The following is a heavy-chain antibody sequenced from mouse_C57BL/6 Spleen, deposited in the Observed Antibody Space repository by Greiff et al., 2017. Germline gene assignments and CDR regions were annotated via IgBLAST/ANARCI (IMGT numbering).Heavy chain of an antibody. CDR2: ISDGGSYT. CDR1: GFTFSSYA. D-gene: IGHD2-4*01. Sequence: EVMLVESGGGLVKPGGSLKLSCAASGFTFSSYAMSWVRQTPEKRLEWVATISDGGSYTYYPDNVKGRFTISRDNARKNLYLQMSHLKSEDTAMYDGARDYDYDGGVHFAYWGQGTLVTGAA. V-gene: IGHV5-4*03. CDR3: ARDYDYDGGVHFAY. J-gene: IGHJ3*01.